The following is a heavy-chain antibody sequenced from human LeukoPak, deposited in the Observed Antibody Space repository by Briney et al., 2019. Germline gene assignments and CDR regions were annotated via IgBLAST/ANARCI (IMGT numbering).Heavy chain of an antibody. CDR3: ARDNTMIRGVHYYHGMDV. CDR2: IYHSGST. V-gene: IGHV4-30-2*01. Sequence: TLSLTCAVSGGSISSGGYSWSWIRQPPGKGLEWIGYIYHSGSTYYNPSLKSRVTISVDRSKNQFSLKLSSVTAANTAVYYCARDNTMIRGVHYYHGMDVWGQGTTVTVSS. D-gene: IGHD3-10*01. J-gene: IGHJ6*02. CDR1: GGSISSGGYS.